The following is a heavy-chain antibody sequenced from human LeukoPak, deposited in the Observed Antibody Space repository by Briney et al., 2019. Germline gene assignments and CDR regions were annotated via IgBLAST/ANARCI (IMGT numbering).Heavy chain of an antibody. CDR2: ISYDGSNK. CDR3: AIDRGYSGYDGLDY. Sequence: PGGSLRLSCAASGFTFSNYAMHWVRQAPVKGLEWVAVISYDGSNKYDADSVKGRFTISRDNSKNTLYLQMDSLRAEDTAVYYCAIDRGYSGYDGLDYWGQGTLVTVSS. J-gene: IGHJ4*02. CDR1: GFTFSNYA. V-gene: IGHV3-30-3*01. D-gene: IGHD5-12*01.